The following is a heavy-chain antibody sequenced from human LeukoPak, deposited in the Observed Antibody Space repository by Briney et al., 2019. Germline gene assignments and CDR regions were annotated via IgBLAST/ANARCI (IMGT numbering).Heavy chain of an antibody. J-gene: IGHJ6*02. V-gene: IGHV3-30-3*01. CDR3: ARDQSGIAARLNYYGMDV. CDR2: ISYDGSNK. D-gene: IGHD6-6*01. Sequence: GGSLRLSCAASGFTFSSYAMHWVRQAPGKGLEWVAVISYDGSNKYYADSVKGRFTISRDNSKNTLHLQMNSLRAEDTAVYYCARDQSGIAARLNYYGMDVWGQGTTVTVS. CDR1: GFTFSSYA.